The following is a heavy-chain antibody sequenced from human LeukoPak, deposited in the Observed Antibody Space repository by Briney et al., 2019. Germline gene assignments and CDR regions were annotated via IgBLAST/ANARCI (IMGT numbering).Heavy chain of an antibody. CDR1: GYTFTGYY. CDR2: INPNSGGT. D-gene: IGHD3-10*01. Sequence: ASVKVSCKASGYTFTGYYMHWVRQAPGQGLEWMGWINPNSGGTNYAQTFRGRVTMTRDTSISTASMELSRLRSDDTAVYYCARATMVRGVTWGQGTLVTVSS. CDR3: ARATMVRGVT. V-gene: IGHV1-2*02. J-gene: IGHJ4*02.